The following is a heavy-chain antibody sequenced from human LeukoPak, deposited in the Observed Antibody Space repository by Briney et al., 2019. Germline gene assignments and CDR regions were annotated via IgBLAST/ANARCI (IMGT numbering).Heavy chain of an antibody. D-gene: IGHD3-10*01. CDR1: GFSFSNYG. CDR2: IGNNGQAK. V-gene: IGHV3-30*18. CDR3: AKEEAWGVNAFDF. J-gene: IGHJ4*02. Sequence: GGSLRLSCVASGFSFSNYGIHWVRQAPGKGLEWVAVIGNNGQAKYYADSVRGRFTISRDNPENTLYLQMDSPRAEDTAAYYCAKEEAWGVNAFDFWGQGILVTVSS.